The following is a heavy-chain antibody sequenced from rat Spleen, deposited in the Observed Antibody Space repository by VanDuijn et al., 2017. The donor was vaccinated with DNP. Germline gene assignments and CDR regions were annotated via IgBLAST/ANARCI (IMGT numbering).Heavy chain of an antibody. CDR3: TRDREYNNFDY. V-gene: IGHV2-30*01. J-gene: IGHJ2*01. Sequence: QMQLRESGPGLVQPSQNLSLTCTVSGFSLTTHHVHWVRQPSGKGLQWMGVIWHAGTTDYNSIFKSRMSITRDTSKSQVFLEMNSLQTEDTATYYCTRDREYNNFDYWGQGVVVTVSS. D-gene: IGHD1-10*01. CDR1: GFSLTTHH. CDR2: IWHAGTT.